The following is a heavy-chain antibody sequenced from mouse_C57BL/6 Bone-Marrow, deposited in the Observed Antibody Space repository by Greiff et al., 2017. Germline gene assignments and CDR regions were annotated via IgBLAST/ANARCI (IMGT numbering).Heavy chain of an antibody. CDR1: GFTFSSYG. J-gene: IGHJ3*01. Sequence: EVQRVESGGDLVKPGGSLKLSCAASGFTFSSYGMSWVRQTPDKRLEWVATISSGGSYTSYPDSVKGRFTISRDNAKNTLYLQMSSLKSEDTAMYYCARPHSYGSSFAYWGQGTLVTVSA. V-gene: IGHV5-6*01. CDR2: ISSGGSYT. CDR3: ARPHSYGSSFAY. D-gene: IGHD1-1*01.